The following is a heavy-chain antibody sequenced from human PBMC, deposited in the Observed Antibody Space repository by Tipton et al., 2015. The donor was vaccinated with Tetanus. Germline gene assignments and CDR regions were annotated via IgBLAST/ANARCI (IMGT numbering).Heavy chain of an antibody. CDR2: INHSGST. V-gene: IGHV4-34*01. D-gene: IGHD6-19*01. CDR1: GGSISSYY. Sequence: TLSLTCTVSGGSISSYYWSWIRQPPGKGLEWIGEINHSGSTNYNPSLKSRVTISVDTSKNQFSLKLSSVTAADTAVYYCARSGWFYGMDVWGQGTTVTVSS. CDR3: ARSGWFYGMDV. J-gene: IGHJ6*02.